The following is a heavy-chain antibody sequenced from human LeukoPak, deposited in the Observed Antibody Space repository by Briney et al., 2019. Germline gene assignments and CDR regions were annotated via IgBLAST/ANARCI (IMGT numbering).Heavy chain of an antibody. CDR2: ISHDGGNK. CDR1: GFTFSSYG. Sequence: GGSLRLSCAASGFTFSSYGMHWVRQAPGKRLEWVAFISHDGGNKKYGDSVKGRFTISRGNSKNTVYLQMNSLRPEDTALYYCARDKSYFGSGNYHYFDSWGQGALVIVSS. J-gene: IGHJ4*02. D-gene: IGHD3-10*01. CDR3: ARDKSYFGSGNYHYFDS. V-gene: IGHV3-30*03.